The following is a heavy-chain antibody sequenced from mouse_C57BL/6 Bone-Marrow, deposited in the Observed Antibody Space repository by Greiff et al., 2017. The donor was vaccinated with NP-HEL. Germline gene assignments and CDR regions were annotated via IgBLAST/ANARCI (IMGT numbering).Heavy chain of an antibody. V-gene: IGHV6-3*01. CDR2: IRLKSDNYAT. CDR1: GFTFSNYW. CDR3: TGLSTMVTTRAMDY. J-gene: IGHJ4*01. D-gene: IGHD2-2*01. Sequence: EVKLMESGGGLVQPGGSMKLSCVASGFTFSNYWMNWVRQSPEKGLEWVAQIRLKSDNYATHYAESVKGRFTISRDDSKSSVYLQMNNLRAEDTGIYYCTGLSTMVTTRAMDYWGQGTSVTVSS.